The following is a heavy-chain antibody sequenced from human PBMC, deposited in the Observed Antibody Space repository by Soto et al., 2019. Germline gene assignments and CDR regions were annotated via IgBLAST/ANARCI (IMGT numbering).Heavy chain of an antibody. V-gene: IGHV3-30*18. Sequence: QVHLVESGGGVVQPGGSLRLSCAASGFTFSVFGMHWVRQAPGKGPEWVAVISHDGNSKHYADTVKGRFSISRDNARNTVSLLMASLRPEDTGLSSWAKSITVPPSDDSRGRGALIDHWGQGTLFTVAS. CDR1: GFTFSVFG. J-gene: IGHJ4*02. CDR2: ISHDGNSK. D-gene: IGHD2-21*01. CDR3: AKSITVPPSDDSRGRGALIDH.